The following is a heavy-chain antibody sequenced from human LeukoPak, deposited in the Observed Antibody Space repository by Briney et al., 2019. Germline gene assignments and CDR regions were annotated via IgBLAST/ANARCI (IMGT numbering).Heavy chain of an antibody. J-gene: IGHJ6*03. CDR3: ARGGVADPIYYYYYMDV. CDR1: GGSISSYY. D-gene: IGHD3-10*01. V-gene: IGHV4-59*12. Sequence: SETLSLTCTVSGGSISSYYWSWVRQPPGKGLEWIGVVYYTGSTNYSPSLKSRVTISVDTSKNQFSLKLSSVTAADTAVYYCARGGVADPIYYYYYMDVWGKGTTVTVSS. CDR2: VYYTGST.